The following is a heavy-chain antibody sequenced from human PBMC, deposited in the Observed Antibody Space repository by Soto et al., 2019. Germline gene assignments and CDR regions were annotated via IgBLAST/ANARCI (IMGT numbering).Heavy chain of an antibody. CDR3: ARGGSSSVARKNWFDP. Sequence: QVQLQQWGAGLLKPSETLSLTCAVYGGSFSGYYWSWIRQPPGKGLEWIGEINHSGSTNYNPSLKSRVTISVDASKNQFSLKLSSVTAADTAVYYCARGGSSSVARKNWFDPWGQGTLVTVSS. CDR2: INHSGST. CDR1: GGSFSGYY. V-gene: IGHV4-34*01. J-gene: IGHJ5*02. D-gene: IGHD6-6*01.